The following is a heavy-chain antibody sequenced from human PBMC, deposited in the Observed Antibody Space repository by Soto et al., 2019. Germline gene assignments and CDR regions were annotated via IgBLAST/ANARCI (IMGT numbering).Heavy chain of an antibody. CDR2: IYPGDSDT. J-gene: IGHJ4*02. D-gene: IGHD2-2*01. CDR1: GYSFTSYW. CDR3: ARARTYCSSTSCYWIDYDY. V-gene: IGHV5-51*01. Sequence: GESLKISCKGSGYSFTSYWIGWVRQMPGKGLEWMGIIYPGDSDTRYSPSFQGQVTISADKSISTAYLQWSSLKASDTAMYYCARARTYCSSTSCYWIDYDYWGQGTLVTVSS.